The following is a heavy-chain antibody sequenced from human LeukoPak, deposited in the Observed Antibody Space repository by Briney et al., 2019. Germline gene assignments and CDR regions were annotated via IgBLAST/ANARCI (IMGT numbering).Heavy chain of an antibody. CDR1: GFTFTGYY. Sequence: ASVKVSCQASGFTFTGYYIHWVRQAPGQGLAWMGYINPHSGGTNSPQKFQGRVTMTTDTSISAAYMELSSLISDDTAMYYCVREGNELLSKNFDYWGQGTLVTVSS. D-gene: IGHD2-21*02. CDR3: VREGNELLSKNFDY. V-gene: IGHV1-2*02. CDR2: INPHSGGT. J-gene: IGHJ4*02.